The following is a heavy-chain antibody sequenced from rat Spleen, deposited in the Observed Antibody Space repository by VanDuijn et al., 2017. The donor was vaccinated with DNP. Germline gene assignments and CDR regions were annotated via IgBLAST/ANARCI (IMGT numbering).Heavy chain of an antibody. CDR3: ARMHYGCDN. CDR1: GYSITSSY. D-gene: IGHD1-11*01. V-gene: IGHV3-1*01. CDR2: ISYSGTT. J-gene: IGHJ2*01. Sequence: EVQLQESGPGLVKPSQSLSLTCSVTGYSITSSYWGWIRKFPGNKMQYIGHISYSGTTNYNPSLKSRISITRDTSKNQFFLQVISVTPEDTATYYCARMHYGCDNWGQGVMVTVSS.